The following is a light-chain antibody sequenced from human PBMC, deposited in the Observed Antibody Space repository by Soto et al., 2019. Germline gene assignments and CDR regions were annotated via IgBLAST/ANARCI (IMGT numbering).Light chain of an antibody. CDR2: GAS. CDR3: QQYNNWPIT. V-gene: IGKV3-15*01. Sequence: EIVMTPSAATLFVSKGERATLSCRASQSVSSNLAWYQQKPGQAPRLLIYGASTRATGIPARFSGSGSGTEFTLTISSLQSEDLAVYYCQQYNNWPITFGQGTRLEIK. CDR1: QSVSSN. J-gene: IGKJ5*01.